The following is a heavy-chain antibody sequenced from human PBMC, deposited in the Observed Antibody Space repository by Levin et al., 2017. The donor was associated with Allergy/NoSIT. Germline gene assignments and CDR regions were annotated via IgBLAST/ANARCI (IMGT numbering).Heavy chain of an antibody. V-gene: IGHV5-51*01. CDR3: ARRGTRDYYYYMDV. Sequence: KVSCQGSGYSFTSYWIGWVRQMPGKGLEWMGIIYPGDSDTRYSPSFQGQDTISADKSISTAYLQWSSLKASDTAIYYCARRGTRDYYYYMDVWGKGTTVTVSS. J-gene: IGHJ6*03. CDR1: GYSFTSYW. CDR2: IYPGDSDT. D-gene: IGHD1-1*01.